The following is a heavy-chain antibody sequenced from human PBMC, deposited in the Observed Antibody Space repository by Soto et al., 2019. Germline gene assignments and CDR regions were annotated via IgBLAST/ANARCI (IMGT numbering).Heavy chain of an antibody. CDR2: VKSKNDGGTT. CDR3: TTDSYITSIIVRFDY. CDR1: GFTFGNAW. J-gene: IGHJ4*01. D-gene: IGHD3-22*01. Sequence: GFMRLSCAASGFTFGNAWIHCVSQAPGKKLEWVGRVKSKNDGGTTDFAAPVKGRFAISRDDSKNMVYLEMNSLQTEDTAIYYCTTDSYITSIIVRFDYWGHGTLVTVSS. V-gene: IGHV3-15*07.